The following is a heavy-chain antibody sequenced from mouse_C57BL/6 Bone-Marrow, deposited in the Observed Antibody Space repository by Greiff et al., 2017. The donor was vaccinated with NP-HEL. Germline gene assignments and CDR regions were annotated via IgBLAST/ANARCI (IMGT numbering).Heavy chain of an antibody. V-gene: IGHV1-26*01. CDR1: GYTFTDYY. J-gene: IGHJ2*01. CDR2: INPNNGGT. D-gene: IGHD2-1*01. Sequence: EVQLQQSGPELVKPGASVKISCKASGYTFTDYYMNWVKQSHGKSLEWIGDINPNNGGTSYNQKFKGKATLTVDKSSSTAYMELRSLTSEDSAVYYCARLDYGNYLDYWGEGTTLTGSS. CDR3: ARLDYGNYLDY.